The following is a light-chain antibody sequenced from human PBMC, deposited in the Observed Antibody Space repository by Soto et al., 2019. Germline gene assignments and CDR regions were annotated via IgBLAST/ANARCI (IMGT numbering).Light chain of an antibody. CDR2: GVT. Sequence: QSALTQPASVSGSPGQSITISCTGRGSDIGAYNYVSWYQQHPGKAPKLLIHGVTRRPSGVSSRFSASKSAYTASLTISGLQAEDEATYFCSSFTTSYFYVFGPGTKLTVL. J-gene: IGLJ1*01. CDR1: GSDIGAYNY. CDR3: SSFTTSYFYV. V-gene: IGLV2-14*01.